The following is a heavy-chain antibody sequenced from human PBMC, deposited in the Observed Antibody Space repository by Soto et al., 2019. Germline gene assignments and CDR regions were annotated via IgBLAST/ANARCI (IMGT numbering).Heavy chain of an antibody. CDR2: IYYSGST. D-gene: IGHD6-6*01. J-gene: IGHJ6*02. CDR1: GGSISSYY. CDR3: ARGAEGIAARPYYYYGMDV. V-gene: IGHV4-59*01. Sequence: SETLSRTCPVSGGSISSYYWSWIRQPPGKGLEWIGYIYYSGSTNYNPSLKSRVTISVDTSKNQFSLKLSSVTAADTAVYYCARGAEGIAARPYYYYGMDVWGQGTTVTVSS.